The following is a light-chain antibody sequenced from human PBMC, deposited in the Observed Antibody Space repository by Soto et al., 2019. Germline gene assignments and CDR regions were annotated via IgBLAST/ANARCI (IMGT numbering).Light chain of an antibody. CDR1: QGIGDT. CDR2: DTS. V-gene: IGKV3-15*01. Sequence: EIVMTQPPATLSVSPGERATLSCRASQGIGDTLAWYQQKPGQTPRLLIYDTSTRATGVPARFSGSRSGAEFTLTINSLQSEDFGVYYCQRYNNWPLTFGGGTKVEVK. CDR3: QRYNNWPLT. J-gene: IGKJ4*01.